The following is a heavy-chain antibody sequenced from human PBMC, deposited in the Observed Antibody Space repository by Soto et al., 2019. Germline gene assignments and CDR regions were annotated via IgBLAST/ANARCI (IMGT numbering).Heavy chain of an antibody. Sequence: EVQLLESGGGLVQPGGSLRLSCAASGFTFSSYTMSWVRQGPGKGLEWVSGISSSGGSTVYADSVKGRSTISRDNFKNPLYLQRNGRRAEDPPEYYWAKGWGTSWGEGPPVTVSS. J-gene: IGHJ5*02. CDR3: AKGWGTS. D-gene: IGHD6-19*01. CDR1: GFTFSSYT. V-gene: IGHV3-23*01. CDR2: ISSSGGST.